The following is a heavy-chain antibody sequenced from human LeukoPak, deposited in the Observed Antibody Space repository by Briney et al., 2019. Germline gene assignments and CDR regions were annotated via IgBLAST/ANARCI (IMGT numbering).Heavy chain of an antibody. J-gene: IGHJ3*02. CDR1: GCTFSSYA. Sequence: PGGSLRLSCAASGCTFSSYALSWLRQAPGKGLEWVGAICGSGGSTYYADPVKRRFTSSKDNSKNTLHLQMNVLRAEATAVYSCAKVNAPCGSSCYTREYAFDIWGQGTMVTVSS. CDR2: ICGSGGST. D-gene: IGHD2-15*01. CDR3: AKVNAPCGSSCYTREYAFDI. V-gene: IGHV3-23*01.